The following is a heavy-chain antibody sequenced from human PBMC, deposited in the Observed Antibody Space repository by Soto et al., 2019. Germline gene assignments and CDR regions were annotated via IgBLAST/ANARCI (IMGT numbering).Heavy chain of an antibody. D-gene: IGHD3-22*01. CDR2: IIPMFGTP. V-gene: IGHV1-69*06. J-gene: IGHJ2*01. CDR1: GGTFSSYA. CDR3: ARAAGYLYDSSGCKYLYFDL. Sequence: QVQLVQSGAEVRKPGSSVKVSCKVSGGTFSSYAISWVRQAPGQGLEWMGGIIPMFGTPNYAQKFQGRVTITADKSTSTAYMEVNSLTAEETAVYYWARAAGYLYDSSGCKYLYFDLWGRGTLVTVSS.